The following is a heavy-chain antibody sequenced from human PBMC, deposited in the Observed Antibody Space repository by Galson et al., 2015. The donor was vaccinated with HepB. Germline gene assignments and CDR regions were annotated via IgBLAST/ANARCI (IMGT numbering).Heavy chain of an antibody. J-gene: IGHJ6*03. CDR3: ARFRGMGMGSLYYYYYYMDV. CDR1: GFTFSSYS. CDR2: ISSSSSYI. V-gene: IGHV3-21*04. D-gene: IGHD3-16*01. Sequence: SLRLSCAASGFTFSSYSMNWVRQAPGRGLEWVSSISSSSSYIYYADSVKGRFTISRDNAKNSLYLQMNSLRAEDTAVYYCARFRGMGMGSLYYYYYYMDVWGKGTTVTVSS.